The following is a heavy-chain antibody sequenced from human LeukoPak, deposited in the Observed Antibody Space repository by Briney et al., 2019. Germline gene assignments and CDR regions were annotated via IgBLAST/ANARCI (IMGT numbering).Heavy chain of an antibody. CDR2: ITWNGGSS. V-gene: IGHV3-20*04. CDR3: ARQNWLQTFDY. D-gene: IGHD5-24*01. J-gene: IGHJ4*02. Sequence: GGSLRLSCAASGFTFDNYGMSWVRQAPGKGLEWVSGITWNGGSSGYADSVKGRFTISRDNAENSLYLQMNSLRAEDTALYYCARQNWLQTFDYWGQGTLVTVSS. CDR1: GFTFDNYG.